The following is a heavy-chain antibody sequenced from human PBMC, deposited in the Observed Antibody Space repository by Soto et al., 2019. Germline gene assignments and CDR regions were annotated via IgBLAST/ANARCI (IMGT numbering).Heavy chain of an antibody. J-gene: IGHJ5*02. Sequence: SETLSLTCTVSGGSISSGYDYWSWIRQPPGKGLEWIGYIYYSGSTYYNPSLKSRVTISVDTSKNQFSLKLSSVTAADTAVYYCARDRDYYDSSGYRTNWFDPWGQGTLVTVSS. V-gene: IGHV4-30-4*01. CDR1: GGSISSGYDY. CDR3: ARDRDYYDSSGYRTNWFDP. D-gene: IGHD3-22*01. CDR2: IYYSGST.